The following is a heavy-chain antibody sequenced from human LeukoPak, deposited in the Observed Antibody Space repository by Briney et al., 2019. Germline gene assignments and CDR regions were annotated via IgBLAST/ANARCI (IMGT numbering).Heavy chain of an antibody. V-gene: IGHV4-34*01. CDR3: ARGRFGELLAYYYYYYMDV. Sequence: SETLSLTCAVYGGSFSGYYWSWIRQPPGKRLEWIGEINHSGSTNYNPSLKSRVTISVDTSKNQFSLKLSSVTAADTAVYYCARGRFGELLAYYYYYYMDVWGKGTTVTVSS. CDR2: INHSGST. D-gene: IGHD3-10*01. J-gene: IGHJ6*03. CDR1: GGSFSGYY.